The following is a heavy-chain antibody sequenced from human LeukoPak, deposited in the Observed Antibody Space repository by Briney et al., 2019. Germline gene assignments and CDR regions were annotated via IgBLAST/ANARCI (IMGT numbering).Heavy chain of an antibody. CDR2: IFSGGTT. D-gene: IGHD3-10*01. Sequence: GGSVRLSCAASGFSVSMKYMTWVRQAPGKGLEWVSVIFSGGTTYYADSVKGRFTVSRDNSKNMMYLQMNSLRAEDAAVYYCARFSGPGMQHYYYYMDVWGTGTTVTVSS. CDR1: GFSVSMKY. J-gene: IGHJ6*03. V-gene: IGHV3-53*01. CDR3: ARFSGPGMQHYYYYMDV.